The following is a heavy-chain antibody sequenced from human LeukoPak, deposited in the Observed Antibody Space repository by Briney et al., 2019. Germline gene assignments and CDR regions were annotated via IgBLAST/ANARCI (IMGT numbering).Heavy chain of an antibody. CDR2: ISSSSSYI. Sequence: GGSLRLSCAASGFTFSSYSMNWVRQAPGQGLEWVSSISSSSSYIYYADSVKGRFTISRDKAKNSLYLQMNSLRAEDTAVYYCARAAAMITFGGVIVIPEPFDYWGQGTLVTVSS. CDR3: ARAAAMITFGGVIVIPEPFDY. J-gene: IGHJ4*02. D-gene: IGHD3-16*02. CDR1: GFTFSSYS. V-gene: IGHV3-21*01.